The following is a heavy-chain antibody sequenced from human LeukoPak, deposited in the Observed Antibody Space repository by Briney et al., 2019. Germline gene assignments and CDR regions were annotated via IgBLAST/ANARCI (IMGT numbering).Heavy chain of an antibody. Sequence: PSETLSLTCAVYGGSFSGYYWSWIRQPPGKGLEWIGSIYYSGSTYYNPSLKSRVTISVDTSKNQFSLKLSSVTAADTAVYYCAIRSDYYYYYGMDVWGQGTTVTVSS. CDR2: IYYSGST. CDR3: AIRSDYYYYYGMDV. D-gene: IGHD3-10*01. V-gene: IGHV4-34*01. CDR1: GGSFSGYY. J-gene: IGHJ6*02.